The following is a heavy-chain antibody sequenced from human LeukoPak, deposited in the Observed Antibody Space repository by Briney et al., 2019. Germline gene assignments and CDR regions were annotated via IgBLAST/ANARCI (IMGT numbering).Heavy chain of an antibody. V-gene: IGHV3-30-3*01. CDR3: AREGYSSGHFDY. CDR2: ISYDGSNK. D-gene: IGHD6-19*01. CDR1: GFTFSSYA. J-gene: IGHJ4*02. Sequence: PGRSLRLSCAASGFTFSSYAMHWVRQAPGKGLEWVAVISYDGSNKYYADSVKGRFTISRDNSKNTLYLQMNSLRAEGTAVYYCAREGYSSGHFDYWGQGTLVTVSS.